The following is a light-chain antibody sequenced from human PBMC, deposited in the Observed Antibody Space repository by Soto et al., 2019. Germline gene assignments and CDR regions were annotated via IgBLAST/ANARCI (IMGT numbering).Light chain of an antibody. J-gene: IGKJ1*01. V-gene: IGKV2-28*01. CDR3: MQALQTRPGRT. CDR2: LAS. Sequence: DIVLTQSPLSLPVTPGEPASISCRSSQSLLNSNGYNFLDWYLQKPGQSPQLLIYLASNRASGVPVRFSGSGSGTYFTLNITRVEAEDVGVYYCMQALQTRPGRTFGQGTKVEIK. CDR1: QSLLNSNGYNF.